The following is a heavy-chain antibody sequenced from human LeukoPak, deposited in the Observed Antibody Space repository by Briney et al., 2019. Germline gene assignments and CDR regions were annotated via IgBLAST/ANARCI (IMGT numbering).Heavy chain of an antibody. CDR3: ARDANDFWSGYFPRLTYYFDY. J-gene: IGHJ4*02. Sequence: ASVKVSCKASGYTFTGYYMHWVRQAPGQGLEWMGWINPNSGGTNYAQKFQGRVTMTRDTSISTAYMELRSLRSDDTAVYYCARDANDFWSGYFPRLTYYFDYWGQGTLVTVSS. D-gene: IGHD3-3*01. CDR1: GYTFTGYY. V-gene: IGHV1-2*02. CDR2: INPNSGGT.